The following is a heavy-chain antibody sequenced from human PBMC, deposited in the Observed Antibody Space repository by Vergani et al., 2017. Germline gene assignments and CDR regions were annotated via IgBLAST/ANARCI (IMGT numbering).Heavy chain of an antibody. CDR1: GYTFTSYG. V-gene: IGHV1-69*13. CDR3: ARDRRPNWFDP. CDR2: IIPIFGTA. Sequence: QVQLVQSGAEVKKPGASVKVSCKASGYTFTSYGISWVRQAPGQGLEWMGGIIPIFGTANYAQKFQGRVTITADESTSTAYMELSSLRSEDTAVYYCARDRRPNWFDPWGQGTLVTVSS. J-gene: IGHJ5*02.